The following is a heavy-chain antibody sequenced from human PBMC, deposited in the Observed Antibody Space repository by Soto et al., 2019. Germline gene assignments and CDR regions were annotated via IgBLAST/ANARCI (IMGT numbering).Heavy chain of an antibody. CDR3: ARDDCSSTSCYTGYYYYGMDV. J-gene: IGHJ6*02. D-gene: IGHD2-2*02. CDR2: ISSSSSYT. Sequence: KSGGSLRLSCAASGFTFSDYYMSWIRQAPGKGLEWVSYISSSSSYTNYADSVKGRFTISRDNAKNSLYLQMNSLRAEDTAVYYCARDDCSSTSCYTGYYYYGMDVWGQGTTVTVSS. CDR1: GFTFSDYY. V-gene: IGHV3-11*06.